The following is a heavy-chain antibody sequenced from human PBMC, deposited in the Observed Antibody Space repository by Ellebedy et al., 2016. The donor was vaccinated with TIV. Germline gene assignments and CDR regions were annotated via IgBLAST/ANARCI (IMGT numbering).Heavy chain of an antibody. J-gene: IGHJ5*02. CDR2: INAGNGNT. Sequence: AASVKVSCKASGYTFTSYAMHWVRQAPGQRLEWMGWINAGNGNTKHSQKFQGRVNITRDTSASTAYMELSSLRSEDTAVYYCARGKDYYDSSGYYSTWGQGTLVTVSS. V-gene: IGHV1-3*01. D-gene: IGHD3-22*01. CDR3: ARGKDYYDSSGYYST. CDR1: GYTFTSYA.